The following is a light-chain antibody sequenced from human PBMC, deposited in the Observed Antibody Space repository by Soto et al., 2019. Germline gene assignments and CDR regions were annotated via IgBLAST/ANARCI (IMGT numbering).Light chain of an antibody. V-gene: IGKV4-1*01. J-gene: IGKJ1*01. CDR2: WAS. CDR1: QSVFSNSNNKKY. Sequence: DTLLTHSPYSLAVSLGERATINCKSSQSVFSNSNNKKYLAWYQQKPGQPPKLLIHWASIRESGVPDRFSGSGSGTDFTLTINSLQAEDVAVYYCQQYYSTPWTFGQGTKVDIK. CDR3: QQYYSTPWT.